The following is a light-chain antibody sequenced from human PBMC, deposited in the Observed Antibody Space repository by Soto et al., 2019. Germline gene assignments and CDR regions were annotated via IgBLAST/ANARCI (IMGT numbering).Light chain of an antibody. Sequence: ITQSPSALSASTGDRVTVTCRASHGISSYLAWYQQKPGQAPRLLIYGASNRATGIPDRFSGSGSGTDFTLTISRLEPEDFAVYYCQQYGSSGTFGQGTKVDIK. CDR1: HGISSY. J-gene: IGKJ1*01. CDR3: QQYGSSGT. CDR2: GAS. V-gene: IGKV3-20*01.